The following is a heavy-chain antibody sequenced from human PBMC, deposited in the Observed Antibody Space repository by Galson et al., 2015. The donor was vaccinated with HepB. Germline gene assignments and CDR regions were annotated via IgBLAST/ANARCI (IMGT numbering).Heavy chain of an antibody. J-gene: IGHJ4*02. Sequence: SLRLSCAASGFTFSSYSMNWVRQAPGKGLEWVSYISSSSSTIYYADSVKGRFTISRDNAKNSLYLQMNSLRDEDTAVYYCARDQDVTLFLPFDYWGQGTLVTVSS. CDR1: GFTFSSYS. V-gene: IGHV3-48*02. CDR3: ARDQDVTLFLPFDY. D-gene: IGHD4-23*01. CDR2: ISSSSSTI.